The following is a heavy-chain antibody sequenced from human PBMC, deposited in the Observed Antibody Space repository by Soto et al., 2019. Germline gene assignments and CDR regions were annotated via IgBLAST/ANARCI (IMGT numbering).Heavy chain of an antibody. CDR3: AKGGAEQLDDYSYAMDV. Sequence: EVQLLESGGGSVQPVGSLRLSCAASGFTFSSYAMSWVRQAPGKGLEWVSAISGSGGSTNYADSVKGRFTISRDNSKNTLYRQMNSLRAEDTAVYYCAKGGAEQLDDYSYAMDVWGQGTTVTVSS. V-gene: IGHV3-23*01. CDR2: ISGSGGST. D-gene: IGHD6-13*01. CDR1: GFTFSSYA. J-gene: IGHJ6*02.